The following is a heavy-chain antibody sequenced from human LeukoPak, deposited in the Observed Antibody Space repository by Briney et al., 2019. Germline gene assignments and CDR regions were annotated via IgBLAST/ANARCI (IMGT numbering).Heavy chain of an antibody. V-gene: IGHV3-74*01. D-gene: IGHD6-13*01. CDR2: INSEGSKT. J-gene: IGHJ4*02. CDR3: ARARAAAGTVIQD. Sequence: GGSLRPSCVASGFTFSSYWMHWVRQAPGRGLVWVSRINSEGSKTWYADSVKGRFTMSRDNAKNTLYLQMNSLRAEDTAVYYCARARAAAGTVIQDWGQGILVTVSS. CDR1: GFTFSSYW.